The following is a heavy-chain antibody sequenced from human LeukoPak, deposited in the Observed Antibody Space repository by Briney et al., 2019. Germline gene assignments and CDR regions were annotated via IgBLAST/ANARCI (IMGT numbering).Heavy chain of an antibody. CDR2: IYYSGST. J-gene: IGHJ4*02. CDR3: TRAGAVRGVIEHFDY. Sequence: SQTLSLTCAVSGGSISSGGYYWSWIRQHPGKGLEWIGYIYYSGSTYYNPSLKSRVTISVDTSKNQFSLKLSSVTAADTAVYYCTRAGAVRGVIEHFDYWGQGTLVTVSS. D-gene: IGHD3-10*01. V-gene: IGHV4-31*11. CDR1: GGSISSGGYY.